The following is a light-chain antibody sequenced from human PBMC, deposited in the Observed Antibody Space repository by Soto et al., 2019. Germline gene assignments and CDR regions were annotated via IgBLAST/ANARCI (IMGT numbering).Light chain of an antibody. CDR2: ATS. CDR3: QQFGISPRT. CDR1: QSLRYDF. Sequence: DIVLTQSPATLSLFPGERATLSCRASQSLRYDFVAWYQQNPDQAPRLLIYATSTRATGIPDRITGSGSGTDFTLTISRLEPEDFAVYYCQQFGISPRTFGQGTKL. J-gene: IGKJ2*01. V-gene: IGKV3-20*01.